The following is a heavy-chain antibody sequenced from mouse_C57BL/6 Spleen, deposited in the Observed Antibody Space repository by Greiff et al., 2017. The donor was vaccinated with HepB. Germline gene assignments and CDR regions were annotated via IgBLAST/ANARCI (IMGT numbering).Heavy chain of an antibody. J-gene: IGHJ4*01. Sequence: QVQLKQPGAELVRPGSSVKLSCKASGYTFTSYWMHWVKQRPIQGLEWIGNIDPSDSETHYNQKFKDKATLTVDKSSSTAYMQLSSLTSEDSAVYYCARSMGRHYYAMDYWGQGTSVTVSS. CDR3: ARSMGRHYYAMDY. V-gene: IGHV1-52*01. CDR1: GYTFTSYW. D-gene: IGHD4-1*01. CDR2: IDPSDSET.